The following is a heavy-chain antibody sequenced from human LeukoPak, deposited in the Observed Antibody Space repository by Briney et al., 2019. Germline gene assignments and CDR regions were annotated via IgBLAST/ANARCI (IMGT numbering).Heavy chain of an antibody. J-gene: IGHJ4*02. D-gene: IGHD6-13*01. CDR3: ARVAKDSSSWFDGAGY. Sequence: ASVKVSCKASGYTFTGYYMHWVRQAPGQGLEWMGWINTNTGNPTYAQGFTGRFVFSLDTSVSTAYLQISSLKAEDTAVYYCARVAKDSSSWFDGAGYWGQGTLVTVSS. CDR1: GYTFTGYY. V-gene: IGHV7-4-1*02. CDR2: INTNTGNP.